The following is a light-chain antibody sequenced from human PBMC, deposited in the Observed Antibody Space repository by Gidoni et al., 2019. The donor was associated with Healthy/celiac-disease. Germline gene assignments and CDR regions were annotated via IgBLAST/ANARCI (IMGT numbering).Light chain of an antibody. J-gene: IGLJ2*01. Sequence: YELTQPPSVSVCQGQTASITCSGDKLGDKYACWYQQKPGQSPVLVIYQDSKRPSGIPERFSGSNSGNTATLTLSGTQAMDEADYFCQAWDSSTYGVVFGGWPKLTVL. CDR1: KLGDKY. CDR2: QDS. CDR3: QAWDSSTYGVV. V-gene: IGLV3-1*01.